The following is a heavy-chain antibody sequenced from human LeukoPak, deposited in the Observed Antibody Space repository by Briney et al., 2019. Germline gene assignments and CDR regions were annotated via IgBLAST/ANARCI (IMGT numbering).Heavy chain of an antibody. V-gene: IGHV4-39*07. CDR2: IYYSGST. CDR3: AREGGSYYGSGSYLFDY. CDR1: GGSISSSTYY. J-gene: IGHJ4*02. D-gene: IGHD3-10*01. Sequence: SETLSLTCTVSGGSISSSTYYWGWIRQPPGTGLEWIGSIYYSGSTYYNPSLKSRVTISIDTSKNQCSLKLSSVTAADTAVYYCAREGGSYYGSGSYLFDYWGQGTLVTVSS.